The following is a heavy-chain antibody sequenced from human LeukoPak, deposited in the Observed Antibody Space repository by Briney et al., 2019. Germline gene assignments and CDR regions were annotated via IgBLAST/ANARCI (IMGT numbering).Heavy chain of an antibody. CDR3: ARGGYYGSGNDFRFDP. Sequence: SETLSLTCTVSGGSISTANYYWGWVRQPPGKGLEWIGNIFYSGSTYYSPPLKSRLTISLDTSKNQFSLKLSSVTAADTAVYYCARGGYYGSGNDFRFDPWGQGTLVTVSS. CDR2: IFYSGST. J-gene: IGHJ5*02. V-gene: IGHV4-39*07. D-gene: IGHD3-10*01. CDR1: GGSISTANYY.